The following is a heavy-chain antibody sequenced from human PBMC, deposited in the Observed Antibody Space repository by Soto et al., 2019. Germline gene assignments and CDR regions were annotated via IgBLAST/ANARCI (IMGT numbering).Heavy chain of an antibody. CDR2: ISGSGGST. CDR3: ATDPIVVVPPRLFDY. CDR1: GFTFSSYA. Sequence: GGSLRLSCAASGFTFSSYAMSWVRQAPGKGLEWVSAISGSGGSTYYADSVKGRFTISRDNSKNTLYLQMNSLRAEDTAVYYCATDPIVVVPPRLFDYWGQGTLVTVSS. D-gene: IGHD3-22*01. J-gene: IGHJ4*02. V-gene: IGHV3-23*01.